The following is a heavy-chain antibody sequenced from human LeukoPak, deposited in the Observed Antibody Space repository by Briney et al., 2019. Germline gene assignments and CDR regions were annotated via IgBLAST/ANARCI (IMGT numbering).Heavy chain of an antibody. CDR3: GKEMAVWFGELED. J-gene: IGHJ4*02. V-gene: IGHV3-23*01. CDR2: ISGGGGTT. Sequence: GGSLRLSCAASGFTFSNYAMSWVRQAPGKGLEWLSAISGGGGTTYYADSAKGRFTISRDNSNNTLYLQMNSLRAEDTAIYYCGKEMAVWFGELEDWGQGTLVTVSS. D-gene: IGHD3-10*01. CDR1: GFTFSNYA.